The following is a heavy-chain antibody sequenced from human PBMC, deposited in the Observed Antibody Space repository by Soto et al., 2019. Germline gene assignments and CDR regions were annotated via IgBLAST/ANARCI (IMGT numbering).Heavy chain of an antibody. V-gene: IGHV4-31*11. Sequence: SETLSLTCVVSGGAISGGGHYWHWIRQHAGRGLEYIGYIYHTGSTYYNPSLQSRVTTSLDTSGNNFSLNLRSVTAADTAVYFCSRDLSDDIFTGTRPLGFWGQGALVTVSS. CDR3: SRDLSDDIFTGTRPLGF. D-gene: IGHD3-9*01. CDR2: IYHTGST. J-gene: IGHJ1*01. CDR1: GGAISGGGHY.